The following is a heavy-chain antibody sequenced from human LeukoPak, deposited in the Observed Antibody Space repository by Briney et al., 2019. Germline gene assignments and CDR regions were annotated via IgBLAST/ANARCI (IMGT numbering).Heavy chain of an antibody. CDR3: AKEDGTIVRGVIITNS. V-gene: IGHV3-23*01. Sequence: GGSLRLSCAASDFSFATYAMSWVRQAPGKGLEWVSSISASGGDTYYADSVKGRFIISRDHSKNTLYLQMNSLRVEDTAVYYCAKEDGTIVRGVIITNSWGQGTLVTVSS. CDR1: DFSFATYA. D-gene: IGHD3-10*01. J-gene: IGHJ5*02. CDR2: ISASGGDT.